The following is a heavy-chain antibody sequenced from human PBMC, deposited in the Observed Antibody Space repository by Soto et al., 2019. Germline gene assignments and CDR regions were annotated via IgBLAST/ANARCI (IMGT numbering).Heavy chain of an antibody. Sequence: GGSLRLSCAASGFTFSSYAMSWVRQAPGKGLEWVSATSGSGGSTYYADSVKGRFTISRDNSKNTLYLQTNSLRAEDTAVYYCAKAGFLEWLSDTYYFDYWGQGTLVTVSS. V-gene: IGHV3-23*01. CDR3: AKAGFLEWLSDTYYFDY. CDR1: GFTFSSYA. CDR2: TSGSGGST. D-gene: IGHD3-3*01. J-gene: IGHJ4*02.